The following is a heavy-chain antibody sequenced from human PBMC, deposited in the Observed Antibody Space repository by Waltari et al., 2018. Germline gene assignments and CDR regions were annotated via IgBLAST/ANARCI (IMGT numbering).Heavy chain of an antibody. CDR2: VNPKSGST. V-gene: IGHV1-2*02. J-gene: IGHJ4*02. D-gene: IGHD6-13*01. CDR3: AREGGGSTWFDY. CDR1: GYTFTAYY. Sequence: QVQLVQSGAEVKKPGASVKISCKDSGYTFTAYYMHWVRQAPGQGLEWMGWVNPKSGSTRFAQKFEGRVTMTSDTSIKTAYMELRTLRSDDTAVYYCAREGGGSTWFDYWGQGTLVTVSS.